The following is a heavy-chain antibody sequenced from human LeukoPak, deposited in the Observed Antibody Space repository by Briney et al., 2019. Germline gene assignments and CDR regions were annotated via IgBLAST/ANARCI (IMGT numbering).Heavy chain of an antibody. V-gene: IGHV1-8*01. CDR1: GYTFTSYD. CDR3: ARAMDIVVVPAAMDYYYYYMDV. D-gene: IGHD2-2*03. Sequence: ASVKVSCKSSGYTFTSYDINWVRQATGQGLEWMGWMNPNSGNTGYAQKFQGRVTVTRNTSISTAYLELSSLRSEDTAVYYCARAMDIVVVPAAMDYYYYYMDVWGKGTTVTVSS. J-gene: IGHJ6*03. CDR2: MNPNSGNT.